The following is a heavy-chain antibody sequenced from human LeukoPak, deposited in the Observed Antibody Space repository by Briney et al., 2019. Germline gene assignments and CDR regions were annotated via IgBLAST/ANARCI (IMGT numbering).Heavy chain of an antibody. J-gene: IGHJ4*02. CDR2: ISSSGSTI. CDR1: GFTFSSYE. V-gene: IGHV3-48*03. CDR3: ARDGAERYYYDSSGYYFDY. Sequence: PGGSLRLSCAASGFTFSSYEMNWVRQAPGKGLEWVSYISSSGSTIYYADSVKGRFTISRDNAKNSLYLQMNSLRAEDTAVYYCARDGAERYYYDSSGYYFDYWGQGTLVTVSS. D-gene: IGHD3-22*01.